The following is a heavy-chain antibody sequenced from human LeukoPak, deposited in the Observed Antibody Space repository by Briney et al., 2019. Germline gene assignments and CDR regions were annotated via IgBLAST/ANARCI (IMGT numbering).Heavy chain of an antibody. CDR1: GFTFSSYG. J-gene: IGHJ4*02. CDR3: AKVRGSGSYYNRYYFDY. CDR2: ISGSGGST. Sequence: GGTLRLSCAASGFTFSSYGMRWVRQAPGKGLEWVSAISGSGGSTYYADSVKGRFTISRDNSKNTLYLQMNSLRAEDTAVYYCAKVRGSGSYYNRYYFDYWGQGTLVTVSS. D-gene: IGHD3-10*01. V-gene: IGHV3-23*01.